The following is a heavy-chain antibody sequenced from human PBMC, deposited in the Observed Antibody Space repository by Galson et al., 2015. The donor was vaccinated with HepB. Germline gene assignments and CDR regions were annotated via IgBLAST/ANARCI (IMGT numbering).Heavy chain of an antibody. Sequence: SLRLSCAASGFTFSSYAMSWVRQAPGKGLEWVSAISGSGGSPYYADSVKGRFTISRDDSKNTLYLQMNSLRAEDTAVYYCAKVHLHRRMWELLRTFDYWGQGTLVTVSS. V-gene: IGHV3-23*01. CDR3: AKVHLHRRMWELLRTFDY. J-gene: IGHJ4*02. CDR2: ISGSGGSP. D-gene: IGHD1-26*01. CDR1: GFTFSSYA.